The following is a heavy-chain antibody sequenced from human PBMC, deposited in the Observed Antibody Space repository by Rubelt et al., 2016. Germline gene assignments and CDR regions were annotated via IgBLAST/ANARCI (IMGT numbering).Heavy chain of an antibody. CDR3: ARRGRPSWGAYAFDV. V-gene: IGHV4-39*01. J-gene: IGHJ3*01. Sequence: QLHLQESGPGLLKPSETLSLTCVVSGDSVSSRNYYWGWIRQPPGKELEWIGTIHYSGSPYYNPSLQSRVTISVDTSKNQFSLKLNSLTAADTAVYYCARRGRPSWGAYAFDVWGQETMVTVSS. CDR1: GDSVSSRNYY. CDR2: IHYSGSP. D-gene: IGHD3-16*01.